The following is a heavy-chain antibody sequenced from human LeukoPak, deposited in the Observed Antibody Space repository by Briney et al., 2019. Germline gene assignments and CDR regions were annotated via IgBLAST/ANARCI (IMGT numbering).Heavy chain of an antibody. CDR2: ISGSGGST. Sequence: GGSLRLSCAASGFTFSSYAMSWVRQAPGKGLEWVSAISGSGGSTYYADSVKGRFTISRDNSKNTLYLQMNSLRAEDTAVYYCAKDSGYSSSWYFGGDAFDIWGQGTVVTVSS. V-gene: IGHV3-23*01. CDR1: GFTFSSYA. J-gene: IGHJ3*02. CDR3: AKDSGYSSSWYFGGDAFDI. D-gene: IGHD6-13*01.